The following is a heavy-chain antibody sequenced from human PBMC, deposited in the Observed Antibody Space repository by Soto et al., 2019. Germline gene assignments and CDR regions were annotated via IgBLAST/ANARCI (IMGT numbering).Heavy chain of an antibody. CDR1: GFTFSSYG. Sequence: PGGSLRLSCAASGFTFSSYGMHWVRQAPGKGLEWVAVIWYDGSNKYYADSVKGRFTISRDNSKNTLYLQMNSLRAEDTAVYYCARDEYSSSWYSTVYYGMDVWGQGTTVTVSS. CDR2: IWYDGSNK. J-gene: IGHJ6*02. V-gene: IGHV3-33*01. D-gene: IGHD6-13*01. CDR3: ARDEYSSSWYSTVYYGMDV.